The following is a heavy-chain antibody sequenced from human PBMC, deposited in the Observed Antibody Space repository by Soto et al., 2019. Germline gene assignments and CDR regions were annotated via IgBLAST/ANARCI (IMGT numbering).Heavy chain of an antibody. CDR3: ARGPTDYYDNSANYFLDY. CDR2: ISTYNGNT. D-gene: IGHD3-22*01. J-gene: IGHJ4*02. V-gene: IGHV1-18*01. Sequence: QVQLVQSGAEVKKPGASVKVSCKASGYTFITYGVSWVRQAPGQVRDWLGWISTYNGNTRYAERLQGRVTMTTDTTTNTAYMELRNLRSDDTAVYYCARGPTDYYDNSANYFLDYWGQGTLVTVSS. CDR1: GYTFITYG.